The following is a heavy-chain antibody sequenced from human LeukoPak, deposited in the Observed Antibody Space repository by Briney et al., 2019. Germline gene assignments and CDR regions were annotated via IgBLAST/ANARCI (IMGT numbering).Heavy chain of an antibody. V-gene: IGHV3-23*01. CDR1: GFTFSSSW. J-gene: IGHJ4*02. D-gene: IGHD2-2*01. Sequence: GGSLRLSCAASGFTFSSSWMSWVRQAPGKGLEWVSAISGSGGSTYYADSVKGRFTISRDNSKNTLYLQMNSLRAEDTAVYYCAKAGGRLVVVPAAIHYYFDYWGQGTLVTVSS. CDR3: AKAGGRLVVVPAAIHYYFDY. CDR2: ISGSGGST.